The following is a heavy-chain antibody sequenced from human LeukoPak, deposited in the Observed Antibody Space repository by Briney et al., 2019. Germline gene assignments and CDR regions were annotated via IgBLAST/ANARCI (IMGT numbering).Heavy chain of an antibody. CDR3: ARDPYYYDSSGPEGY. Sequence: PSETLSLTCTVSGGSISSSSYYWGWIRQPPGKGLEWIGSIYYSGSTYYNPSLKSRVTISVDTSKNQFSLKLSSVTAADTAVYYCARDPYYYDSSGPEGYWGQGTLVTVSS. V-gene: IGHV4-39*07. CDR2: IYYSGST. D-gene: IGHD3-22*01. J-gene: IGHJ4*02. CDR1: GGSISSSSYY.